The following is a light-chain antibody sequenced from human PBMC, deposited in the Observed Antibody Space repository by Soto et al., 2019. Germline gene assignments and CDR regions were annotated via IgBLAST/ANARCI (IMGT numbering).Light chain of an antibody. J-gene: IGKJ1*01. CDR3: QQYNNWWT. V-gene: IGKV1-9*01. CDR2: DAS. Sequence: IQLTQSPSSLSASVGDRVTITCRASQDSTKYLAWYQQKPGKAPNLLIYDASTLHSGVPSRFSGSGSGTEFTLTISSLQSEDFAVYYCQQYNNWWTFGQGTKVDIK. CDR1: QDSTKY.